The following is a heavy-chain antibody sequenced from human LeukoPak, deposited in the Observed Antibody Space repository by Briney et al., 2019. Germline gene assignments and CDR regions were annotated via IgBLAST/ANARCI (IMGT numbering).Heavy chain of an antibody. CDR3: VRESRRYQLPGLNDYYYMDV. CDR2: IKQDGSEK. V-gene: IGHV3-7*01. D-gene: IGHD2-2*01. Sequence: GGSLRLSCAASGFTFSNYWMSWVRQAPGKGLEWVANIKQDGSEKYYVDSVKGRFTISRDIAKNSLYLQMNSLRAEDTAVYYCVRESRRYQLPGLNDYYYMDVWGKGTTVTISS. J-gene: IGHJ6*03. CDR1: GFTFSNYW.